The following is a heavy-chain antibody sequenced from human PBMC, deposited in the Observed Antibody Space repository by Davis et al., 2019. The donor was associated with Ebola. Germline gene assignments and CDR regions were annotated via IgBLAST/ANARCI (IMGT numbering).Heavy chain of an antibody. CDR1: GFTFSDYY. J-gene: IGHJ5*02. D-gene: IGHD6-25*01. CDR3: ARDLGGSGNWFDP. CDR2: ISSSSSCT. Sequence: GGSLRLSCAASGFTFSDYYMSWTRQAPGKGLEWVSYISSSSSCTNYADSVKGRFTISRDNAKNSLYLQMNSLRAEDTAVYYCARDLGGSGNWFDPWGQGTLVTVSS. V-gene: IGHV3-11*06.